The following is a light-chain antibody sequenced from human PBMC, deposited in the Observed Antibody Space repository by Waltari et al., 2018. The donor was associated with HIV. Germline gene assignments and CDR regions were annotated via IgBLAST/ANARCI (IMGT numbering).Light chain of an antibody. J-gene: IGLJ2*01. CDR1: RSNIWTHP. CDR3: QSSDSTLSGSV. CDR2: TTN. V-gene: IGLV1-40*01. Sequence: QSVLTQPPSVSGAPGQRVTLSCTGSRSNIWTHPVPWYQQLPGTAPRLLIYTTNSRPSGVPDRFSGSKSGTSASLAINGLQAEDEADYYCQSSDSTLSGSVFGGGTKLTVL.